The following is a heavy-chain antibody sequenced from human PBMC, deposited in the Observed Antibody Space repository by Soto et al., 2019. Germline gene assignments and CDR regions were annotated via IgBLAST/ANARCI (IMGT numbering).Heavy chain of an antibody. V-gene: IGHV4-31*03. Sequence: SETLSLTCTVSGGSISSGGYYWSWIRQHPGKGLEWIGYIYYSGSTYYNPSPKSRVTISVDTSKNQFSLKLSSVTAADTAVYYCAREDGYGSGSYYKVWGQGTLVTSPQ. D-gene: IGHD3-10*01. CDR2: IYYSGST. J-gene: IGHJ4*02. CDR3: AREDGYGSGSYYKV. CDR1: GGSISSGGYY.